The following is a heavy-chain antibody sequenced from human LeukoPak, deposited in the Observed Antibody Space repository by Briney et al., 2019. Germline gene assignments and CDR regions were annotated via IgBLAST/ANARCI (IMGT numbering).Heavy chain of an antibody. CDR3: ARVLSSGWYNWFDP. V-gene: IGHV1/OR15-1*04. D-gene: IGHD6-19*01. J-gene: IGHJ5*02. CDR1: GYIFTDYY. Sequence: ASVKVSCKASGYIFTDYYMHWVRQAPGQELGWMGRINPNSGGTNYAXXFQXXVTMTRDTSISTAYMELSSLRSEDTAVYYCARVLSSGWYNWFDPWGQGTLVTVSS. CDR2: INPNSGGT.